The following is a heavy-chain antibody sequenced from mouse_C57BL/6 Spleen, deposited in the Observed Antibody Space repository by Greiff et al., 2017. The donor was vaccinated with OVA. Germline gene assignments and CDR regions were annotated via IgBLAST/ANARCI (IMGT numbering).Heavy chain of an antibody. Sequence: QVHVKQPGAELVKPGASVKLSCKASGYTFTSYWMHWVKQRPGRGLEWIGRIDPNSGGTKYNEKFKSKATLTVDKPSSTAYMQLSSLTSEDSAVYYCARGDSSGYEYYFDYWGQGTTLTVSS. J-gene: IGHJ2*01. D-gene: IGHD3-2*02. V-gene: IGHV1-72*01. CDR2: IDPNSGGT. CDR3: ARGDSSGYEYYFDY. CDR1: GYTFTSYW.